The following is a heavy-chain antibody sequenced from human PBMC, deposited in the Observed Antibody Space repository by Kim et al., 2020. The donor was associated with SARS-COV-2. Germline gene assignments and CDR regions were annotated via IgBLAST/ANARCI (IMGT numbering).Heavy chain of an antibody. D-gene: IGHD3-10*01. CDR3: ARLRSLWFGELLP. V-gene: IGHV4-31*02. J-gene: IGHJ4*02. Sequence: YNPSLKSRVTISVDTSKNQFSLKLSSVTAADTAVYYCARLRSLWFGELLPWGQGTLVTVSS.